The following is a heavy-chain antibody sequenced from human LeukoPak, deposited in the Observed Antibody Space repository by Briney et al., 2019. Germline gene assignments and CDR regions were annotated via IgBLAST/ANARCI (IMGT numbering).Heavy chain of an antibody. CDR3: AKTVGGRPYYFDY. CDR2: TSGSGGNT. D-gene: IGHD3-10*01. Sequence: GGSLRLSCAASGFTLRSYDMSWVRQAPGKGLEWVAATSGSGGNTYYADSVKGRFTISRDNSKNTLYLQMNSLRAEDTAVYYCAKTVGGRPYYFDYWGQGTLVTVSS. V-gene: IGHV3-23*01. CDR1: GFTLRSYD. J-gene: IGHJ4*02.